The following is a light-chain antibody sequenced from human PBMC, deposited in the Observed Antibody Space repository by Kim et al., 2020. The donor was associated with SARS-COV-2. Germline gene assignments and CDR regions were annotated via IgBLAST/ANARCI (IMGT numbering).Light chain of an antibody. CDR1: QEISNS. CDR2: AAS. Sequence: ASVVDRVTLRCRASQEISNSLAWFQKKTGKAPKSLIYAASSLQSGVPSRITGSGSGTDFTLTISSLQPDDFATYYCQQYNSYPITFGQGTRREIK. J-gene: IGKJ5*01. CDR3: QQYNSYPIT. V-gene: IGKV1-16*01.